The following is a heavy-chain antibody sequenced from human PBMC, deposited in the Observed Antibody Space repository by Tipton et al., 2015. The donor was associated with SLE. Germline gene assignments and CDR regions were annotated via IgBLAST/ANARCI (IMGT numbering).Heavy chain of an antibody. CDR2: IYYSGST. D-gene: IGHD3-3*01. CDR1: GGSISSGGYH. J-gene: IGHJ3*02. CDR3: AREAEIGVVIMGAFDI. V-gene: IGHV4-31*03. Sequence: TLSLTCTVSGGSISSGGYHWSWIRQHPGKGLEWIGYIYYSGSTYYNPSLKSRVTISVDTSKKQFSLKLSSVTAADTAVYYCAREAEIGVVIMGAFDIWGQGPMVTVSS.